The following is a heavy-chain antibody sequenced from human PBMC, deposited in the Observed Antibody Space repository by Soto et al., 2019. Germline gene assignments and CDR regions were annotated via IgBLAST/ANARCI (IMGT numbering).Heavy chain of an antibody. CDR3: ASSVVPAATASYGMDV. V-gene: IGHV1-18*04. CDR1: GYTFTSYG. D-gene: IGHD2-2*01. J-gene: IGHJ6*02. CDR2: ISAYNGNT. Sequence: GASVKVSCKASGYTFTSYGISWVRQAPGQGLEWMGWISAYNGNTNYAQKLQGRVTMTTDTSTSTAYMELRSLRSDDTAVYYCASSVVPAATASYGMDVWGQGXTVTVYS.